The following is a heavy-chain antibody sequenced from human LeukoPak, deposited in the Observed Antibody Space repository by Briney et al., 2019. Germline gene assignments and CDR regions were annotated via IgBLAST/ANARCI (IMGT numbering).Heavy chain of an antibody. CDR1: GASISSSY. V-gene: IGHV4-4*07. D-gene: IGHD3-22*01. CDR3: ARDQTYYVSSGYYYVTYLQH. Sequence: SQTLSLTCTVSGASISSSYCTWVRQSAGEGLEWVGRMSSGGSTTYNPSFKGRVTMSLDTSKRQFSLSLSSVTAADTAVYYCARDQTYYVSSGYYYVTYLQHWGQGILVTVSS. CDR2: MSSGGST. J-gene: IGHJ1*01.